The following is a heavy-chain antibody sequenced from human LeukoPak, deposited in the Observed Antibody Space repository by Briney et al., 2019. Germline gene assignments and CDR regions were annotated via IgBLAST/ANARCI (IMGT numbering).Heavy chain of an antibody. Sequence: GKSLKISCKGSGYSFTSYWIGWVRHMPGKGLEWMGIIYPGDSDTRYSPSFQGQVTISADKSISTAYLQWSSLKASDTAMYYCARGFENGDFYFDYWGQGTLVTVSS. CDR1: GYSFTSYW. CDR2: IYPGDSDT. D-gene: IGHD4-17*01. CDR3: ARGFENGDFYFDY. V-gene: IGHV5-51*01. J-gene: IGHJ4*02.